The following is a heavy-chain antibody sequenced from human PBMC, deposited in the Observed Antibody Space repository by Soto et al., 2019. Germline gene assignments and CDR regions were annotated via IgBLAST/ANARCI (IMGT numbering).Heavy chain of an antibody. V-gene: IGHV5-10-1*01. CDR2: IDPRDSHT. Sequence: PGESLKISCKGSGYSFSNYWISWVRQMPGKGLEWMGRIDPRDSHTTYSPSFQGHVTISVDKSINTAYLQWSRLKASDTAMFYCARRVAGYKHYDYWGQGTLVTVSS. CDR3: ARRVAGYKHYDY. D-gene: IGHD6-19*01. J-gene: IGHJ4*02. CDR1: GYSFSNYW.